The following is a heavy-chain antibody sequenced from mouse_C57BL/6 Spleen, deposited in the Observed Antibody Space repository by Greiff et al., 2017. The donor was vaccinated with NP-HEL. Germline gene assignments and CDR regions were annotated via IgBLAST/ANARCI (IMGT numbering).Heavy chain of an antibody. CDR3: ARERGWLLRRYFDD. Sequence: VQLQQPGAELVKPGASVKMSCKASGYTFTSYWITWVKQRPGQGLEWIGDIYPGSGSTNYNEKFKSKATLTVDTSSSTAYMQLSSLTSEDSAVYYCARERGWLLRRYFDDWGQGTTLTVSS. D-gene: IGHD2-3*01. CDR2: IYPGSGST. CDR1: GYTFTSYW. V-gene: IGHV1-55*01. J-gene: IGHJ2*01.